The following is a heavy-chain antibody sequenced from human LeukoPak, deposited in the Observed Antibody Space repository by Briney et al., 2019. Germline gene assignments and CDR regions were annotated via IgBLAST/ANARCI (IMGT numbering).Heavy chain of an antibody. J-gene: IGHJ4*02. CDR1: GFTFTTYS. D-gene: IGHD1-1*01. V-gene: IGHV3-21*01. CDR3: ARGFELHNWRYRVY. Sequence: PGGSLRLSCEASGFTFTTYSMTWVRQAPGKGLEWVSIISSGSSAIFSADALKGRFTISRDDAKNLLYLDMNSLRAEDTAVYYCARGFELHNWRYRVYWGQGTLVTVSS. CDR2: ISSGSSAI.